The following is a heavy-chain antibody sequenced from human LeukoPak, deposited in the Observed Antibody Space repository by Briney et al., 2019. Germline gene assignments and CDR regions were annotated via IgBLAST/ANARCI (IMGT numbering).Heavy chain of an antibody. V-gene: IGHV4-61*02. CDR3: ASECIAVAGDRFDP. J-gene: IGHJ5*02. CDR2: IYTSGST. CDR1: GGSISSSSYY. Sequence: SQTLSLTCTVSGGSISSSSYYWSWIRQPAGKGLEWIGRIYTSGSTNYNPPLKSRVTISVDTSKNQFSLKLSSVTAADTAVYYCASECIAVAGDRFDPWGQGTLVTVPS. D-gene: IGHD6-19*01.